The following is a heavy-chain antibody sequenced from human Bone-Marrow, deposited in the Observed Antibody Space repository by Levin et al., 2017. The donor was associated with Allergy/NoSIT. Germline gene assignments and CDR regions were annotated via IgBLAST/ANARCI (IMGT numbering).Heavy chain of an antibody. CDR2: IWYDGSNK. Sequence: HGESLKISCAASGFTFSSYGMHWVRQAPGKGLEWVAVIWYDGSNKYYADSVKGRFTISRDNSKNTLYLQMNSLRAEDTAVYYCARAGYCSGGSCYNPAFDIWGQGTMVTVSS. J-gene: IGHJ3*02. V-gene: IGHV3-33*01. CDR1: GFTFSSYG. CDR3: ARAGYCSGGSCYNPAFDI. D-gene: IGHD2-15*01.